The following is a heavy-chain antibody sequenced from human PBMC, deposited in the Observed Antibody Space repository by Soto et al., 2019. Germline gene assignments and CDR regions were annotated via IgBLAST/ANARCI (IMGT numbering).Heavy chain of an antibody. CDR1: GYTFIGFS. V-gene: IGHV1-2*02. D-gene: IGHD2-15*01. J-gene: IGHJ6*02. CDR3: SKGRWTVGHCSGGSCYDGMDV. Sequence: QEQLVQSGPEVKKPGASVKVSCESSGYTFIGFSLHWVLQAPGQGLEWMRWTNPKNGDTYYAQKFQGRVTMTRDTSINTVYMELNSLKSDDTAVYYCSKGRWTVGHCSGGSCYDGMDVWGQGTPVTVSS. CDR2: TNPKNGDT.